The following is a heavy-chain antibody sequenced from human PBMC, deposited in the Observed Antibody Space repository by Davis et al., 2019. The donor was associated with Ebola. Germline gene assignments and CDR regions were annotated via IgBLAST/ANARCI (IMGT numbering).Heavy chain of an antibody. Sequence: HTWGSLRLSCAASGFTFRSSWMHWVRQVPGKGLVWVSRINSDGSSTRYADFVKGRFTVSRDNARNTLYLQMNSLRAEDTAVYYCARDLTHYDFWSGSPKGGMDVWGQGTTVTVSS. CDR1: GFTFRSSW. V-gene: IGHV3-74*01. J-gene: IGHJ6*02. CDR2: INSDGSST. CDR3: ARDLTHYDFWSGSPKGGMDV. D-gene: IGHD3-3*01.